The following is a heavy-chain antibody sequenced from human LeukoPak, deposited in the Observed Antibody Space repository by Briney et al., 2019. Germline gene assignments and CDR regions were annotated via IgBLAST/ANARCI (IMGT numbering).Heavy chain of an antibody. Sequence: TSETLSLTCAVYGGSFSGYYWSWIRQPPGKGLEWIGEINHSGSTNYNPSLKSRVTISVDTSKNQFSLKLSSVTAADTAVYYCARGMTTAYYYYGMDVWGQGTTVTVSS. CDR2: INHSGST. V-gene: IGHV4-34*01. J-gene: IGHJ6*02. D-gene: IGHD4-11*01. CDR1: GGSFSGYY. CDR3: ARGMTTAYYYYGMDV.